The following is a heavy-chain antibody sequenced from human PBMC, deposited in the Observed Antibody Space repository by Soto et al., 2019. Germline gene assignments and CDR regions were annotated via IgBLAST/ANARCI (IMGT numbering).Heavy chain of an antibody. CDR1: GGTLSSYA. CDR2: IIPIFGTA. J-gene: IGHJ5*02. D-gene: IGHD6-13*01. V-gene: IGHV1-69*13. Sequence: GGPVKVSCKASGGTLSSYAISWVRQAPGQGLEWMGGIIPIFGTANYAQKFQGRVTITADESTSTAYMELSSLRSEDTAVYYCARGPDSSSWYWRWFDPWGQGTLVTVSS. CDR3: ARGPDSSSWYWRWFDP.